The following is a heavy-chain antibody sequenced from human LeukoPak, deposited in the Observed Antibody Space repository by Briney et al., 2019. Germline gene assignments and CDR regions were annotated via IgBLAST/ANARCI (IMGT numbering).Heavy chain of an antibody. CDR3: AKDRAGWLRLTAIHFDY. D-gene: IGHD5-12*01. CDR1: GFTFSSYA. V-gene: IGHV3-23*01. J-gene: IGHJ4*02. CDR2: ISGSGGST. Sequence: GGSLRLSCAASGFTFSSYAMSWVRQAPGKGLEWVSAISGSGGSTYYADSVKGRLTISRDNSKNTLYLQMNSLRAEDTAVYYCAKDRAGWLRLTAIHFDYWGQGTLVTVSS.